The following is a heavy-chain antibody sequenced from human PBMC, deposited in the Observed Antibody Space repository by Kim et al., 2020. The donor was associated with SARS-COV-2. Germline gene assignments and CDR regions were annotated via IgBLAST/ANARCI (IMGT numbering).Heavy chain of an antibody. V-gene: IGHV4-31*02. Sequence: YNPALKSRVTISVDASKNQFSLKLSSVTAADTAVYYWASSPRDYDSSGGYWGQGTLVTVSS. D-gene: IGHD3-22*01. CDR3: ASSPRDYDSSGGY. J-gene: IGHJ4*02.